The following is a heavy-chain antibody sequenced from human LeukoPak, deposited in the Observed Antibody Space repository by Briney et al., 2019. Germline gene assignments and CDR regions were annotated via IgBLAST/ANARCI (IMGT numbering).Heavy chain of an antibody. D-gene: IGHD6-13*01. CDR1: GFTFSSYA. J-gene: IGHJ4*02. CDR3: AKDQQQPRAFDY. V-gene: IGHV3-23*01. CDR2: ISGSGGST. Sequence: GGSLRLSCAAFGFTFSSYAMGWVRQAPGKGLEWVSAISGSGGSTYYADSVKGRFTISRDNSKNTLYLQMNSLRAEDTAVYYCAKDQQQPRAFDYWGQGTLVTVSS.